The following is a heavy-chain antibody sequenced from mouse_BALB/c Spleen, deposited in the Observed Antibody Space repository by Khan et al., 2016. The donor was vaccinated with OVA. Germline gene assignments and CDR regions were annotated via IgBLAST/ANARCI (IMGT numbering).Heavy chain of an antibody. D-gene: IGHD2-14*01. V-gene: IGHV1-4*01. CDR3: VRDGAYHRNDGWFAY. J-gene: IGHJ3*01. Sequence: QVRLQQSGAELARPGASVKMSCKASGYTFTSYTIHWIKKRPGQGLEWIGYIIPSNDYTNYNQKFKDKATLTTDKSSTTAYLRLSSLTSDDSAVYNCVRDGAYHRNDGWFAYWGQGTLVTVSA. CDR2: IIPSNDYT. CDR1: GYTFTSYT.